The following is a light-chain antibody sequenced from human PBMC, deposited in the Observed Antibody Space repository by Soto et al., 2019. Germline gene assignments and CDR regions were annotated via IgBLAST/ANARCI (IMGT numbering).Light chain of an antibody. J-gene: IGLJ1*01. CDR2: EGS. Sequence: VLTQPASVTGAPGQSITISCTGTSSDVGSYNLVSWYQQHPGKAPKLMIYEGSKRPSGVSNRFSGSKSGNTASLTISGLQAEDEADYYCCSYAGSRNYVFGTGTKVTVL. CDR3: CSYAGSRNYV. V-gene: IGLV2-23*01. CDR1: SSDVGSYNL.